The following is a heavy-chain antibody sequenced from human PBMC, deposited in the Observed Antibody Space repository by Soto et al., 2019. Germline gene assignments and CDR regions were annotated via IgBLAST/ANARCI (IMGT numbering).Heavy chain of an antibody. V-gene: IGHV1-3*01. J-gene: IGHJ4*02. CDR3: ARAVAVPADLDY. CDR1: GYTFTGYA. CDR2: INAGNGNT. D-gene: IGHD6-19*01. Sequence: GASVKVSCKASGYTFTGYAMHWVRQAPGQRLEWMGWINAGNGNTKYSQKFQARVTITRDTSASTAYMELSSLRSEDTAVYYCARAVAVPADLDYWGQGTLVTVSS.